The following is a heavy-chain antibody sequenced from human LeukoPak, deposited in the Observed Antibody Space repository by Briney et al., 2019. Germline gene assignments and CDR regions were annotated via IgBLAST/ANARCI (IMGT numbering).Heavy chain of an antibody. CDR1: GFTFSSYA. D-gene: IGHD2-15*01. J-gene: IGHJ4*02. CDR3: AKDSPIFVVVVAATPFDY. CDR2: ISGSGGST. V-gene: IGHV3-23*01. Sequence: GGSLRLSCAASGFTFSSYAMSWVRQAPGKGLEWVSAISGSGGSTYYADSVKGRFTISRDNSKNTLYLQMNSLRAEDTAVYYCAKDSPIFVVVVAATPFDYWGQGTLVTVSS.